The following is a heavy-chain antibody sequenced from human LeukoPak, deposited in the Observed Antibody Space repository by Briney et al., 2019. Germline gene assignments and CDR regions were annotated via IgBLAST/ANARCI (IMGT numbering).Heavy chain of an antibody. CDR3: ARRRYYDSSGYLE. CDR2: IYYSGRT. J-gene: IGHJ1*01. V-gene: IGHV4-39*01. Sequence: SETLSLTCTIFGDSVSRSDSYWDWIRQPPGKGLEWLGTIYYSGRTYYSPSLKSRVTLSVDMSHNQFSLTLSSVTAADTPLYFCARRRYYDSSGYLEWGQGTLVTVSS. CDR1: GDSVSRSDSY. D-gene: IGHD3-22*01.